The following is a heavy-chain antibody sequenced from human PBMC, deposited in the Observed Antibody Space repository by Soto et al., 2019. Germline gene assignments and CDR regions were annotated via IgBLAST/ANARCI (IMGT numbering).Heavy chain of an antibody. D-gene: IGHD3-10*01. V-gene: IGHV3-74*01. J-gene: IGHJ4*02. CDR1: GFTFSSYW. CDR2: INSDGSST. Sequence: EVQLVESGGGLVQPGGSLRLSCAASGFTFSSYWMHWVRQAPGKGLVWVSRINSDGSSTSYADSVKGRFTISRDNAKNTLYLQMNSLRAEDTAVYYCARDLPRYYYGSGSSRFDYWGQGTLVTVSS. CDR3: ARDLPRYYYGSGSSRFDY.